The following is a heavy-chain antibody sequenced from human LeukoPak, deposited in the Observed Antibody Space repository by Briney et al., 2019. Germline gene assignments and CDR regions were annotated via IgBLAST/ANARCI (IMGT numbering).Heavy chain of an antibody. V-gene: IGHV4-61*01. D-gene: IGHD6-19*01. CDR3: AKEHMAVTGYFDG. CDR1: GGSVTSGSNY. J-gene: IGHJ4*02. CDR2: IYSSGST. Sequence: SETLSLTCTVSGGSVTSGSNYWRWIRQPPGRGLEWIGYIYSSGSTEYNPGLKSRVTISMDPSKNQFSLKLRSVTAADTAVYFCAKEHMAVTGYFDGWGKGTLVSVSS.